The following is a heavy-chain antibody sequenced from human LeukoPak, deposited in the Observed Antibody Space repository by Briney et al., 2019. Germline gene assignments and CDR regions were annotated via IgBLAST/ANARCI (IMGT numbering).Heavy chain of an antibody. CDR3: ARQGVSDFWSGHFFPDYYMDV. Sequence: SETLSLTCTVSGGSISSYYWSWIRQPPGKGLEWIGYIYTSGSTNYNPSLKSRVTISVDTSKNQFSLKLSSVTAADTAVYYCARQGVSDFWSGHFFPDYYMDVWGKGTTVTVSS. CDR2: IYTSGST. J-gene: IGHJ6*03. V-gene: IGHV4-4*09. CDR1: GGSISSYY. D-gene: IGHD3-3*01.